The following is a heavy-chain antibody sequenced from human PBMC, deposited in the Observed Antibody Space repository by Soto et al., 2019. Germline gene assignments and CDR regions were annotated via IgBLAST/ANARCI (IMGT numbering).Heavy chain of an antibody. CDR3: ARGGGVTPLYYYYGMDV. CDR1: GYSFTSYW. Sequence: PGESLKISCKGSGYSFTSYWISWVRQMPGKXLEWMGRIDPSDSYTNYSPSFQGHVTISADKSISTAYLQWSSLKASDTAMYYCARGGGVTPLYYYYGMDVWGQGTTVTVSS. J-gene: IGHJ6*02. CDR2: IDPSDSYT. V-gene: IGHV5-10-1*01. D-gene: IGHD5-18*01.